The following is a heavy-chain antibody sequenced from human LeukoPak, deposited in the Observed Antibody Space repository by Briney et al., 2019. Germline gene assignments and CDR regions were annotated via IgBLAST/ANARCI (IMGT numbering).Heavy chain of an antibody. D-gene: IGHD2-2*01. CDR2: ISSDGSNQ. CDR1: GFILSNHW. CDR3: AGDLLCRTTNCYREWSY. J-gene: IGHJ4*02. V-gene: IGHV3-30-3*01. Sequence: GSSLRLSCAASGFILSNHWMTWVRQAPGKGPEWVAIISSDGSNQYCADSVKGRFTISRDNSKNTLYLQMNSLRPEDTAVYYCAGDLLCRTTNCYREWSYWGQGTLVTVSS.